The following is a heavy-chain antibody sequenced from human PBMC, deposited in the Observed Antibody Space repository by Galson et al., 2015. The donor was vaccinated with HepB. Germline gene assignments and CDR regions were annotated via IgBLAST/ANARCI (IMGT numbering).Heavy chain of an antibody. CDR2: INPSGGST. D-gene: IGHD4-23*01. CDR3: ARGGKGRATVVTKTLGPPFDY. Sequence: SVKVSCKASGYTFTSYYMHWVRQAPGQGLEWMGIINPSGGSTSYAQKFQGRVTMTRDTSTSTVYMELSSLRSEDTAVYYCARGGKGRATVVTKTLGPPFDYWGQGTLGTVSS. V-gene: IGHV1-46*01. CDR1: GYTFTSYY. J-gene: IGHJ4*02.